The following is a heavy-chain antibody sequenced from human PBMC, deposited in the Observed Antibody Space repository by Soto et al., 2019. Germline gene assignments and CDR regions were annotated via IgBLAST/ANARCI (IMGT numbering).Heavy chain of an antibody. CDR2: ISSSSGST. D-gene: IGHD5-12*01. Sequence: GGSLRLSCAASGFTFSDYYMSWIRQAPGKGLEYISYISSSSGSTNYADSVKGRFTISRDNAKNSLYLQMSSLRAGDTAVYYCARDRGGYDRLYYYHGMDVWGQGTTVTSP. J-gene: IGHJ6*02. CDR3: ARDRGGYDRLYYYHGMDV. CDR1: GFTFSDYY. V-gene: IGHV3-11*06.